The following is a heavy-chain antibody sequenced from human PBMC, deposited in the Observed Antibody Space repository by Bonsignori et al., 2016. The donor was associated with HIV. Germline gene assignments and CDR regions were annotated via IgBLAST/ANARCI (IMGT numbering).Heavy chain of an antibody. CDR2: TYGGNTGT. J-gene: IGHJ4*02. Sequence: GESLKISCAASGFTFTNRAMIWVRQAPGKGLEWVSVTYGGNTGTFYADSVKGRFTASRDDSKNTLLLQMNSLRADDTAVYYCAKDLHGYSNDYWGQGTLVTVSS. CDR3: AKDLHGYSNDY. V-gene: IGHV3-23*03. D-gene: IGHD6-13*01. CDR1: GFTFTNRA.